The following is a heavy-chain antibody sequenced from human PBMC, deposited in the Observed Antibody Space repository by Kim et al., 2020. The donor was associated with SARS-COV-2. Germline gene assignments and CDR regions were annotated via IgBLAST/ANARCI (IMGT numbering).Heavy chain of an antibody. D-gene: IGHD3-10*01. J-gene: IGHJ4*02. V-gene: IGHV5-10-1*01. CDR3: ARLNYYAGGFDY. Sequence: DRPAFQGHVTITADKSISTAYLQWSSLKASDTAMYYCARLNYYAGGFDYWGQGTLVTVSA.